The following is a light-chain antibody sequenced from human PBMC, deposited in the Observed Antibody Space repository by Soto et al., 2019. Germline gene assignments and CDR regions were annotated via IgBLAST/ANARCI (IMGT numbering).Light chain of an antibody. CDR2: GAS. CDR1: QSVSSSH. V-gene: IGKV3-20*01. CDR3: QQFGAAPHT. J-gene: IGKJ2*01. Sequence: EIVLTQSPGTLSLSPGETATLSCGASQSVSSSHLVWYQQQTGQAPRLLISGASSRATGIPDRFSGSGSGTDFTLTISRLEPEDFAVYYCQQFGAAPHTFGQGTKLEIK.